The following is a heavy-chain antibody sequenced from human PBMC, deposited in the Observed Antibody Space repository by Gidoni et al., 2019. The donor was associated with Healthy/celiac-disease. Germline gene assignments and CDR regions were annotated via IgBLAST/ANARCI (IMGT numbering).Heavy chain of an antibody. V-gene: IGHV4-4*07. CDR1: GGSISSYY. Sequence: QVQLQESGPGLVKPSETLSLTCTVSGGSISSYYWSWIRQPAGKGLEWIGRIYTSGSTNYNPSLKSRVTMSVDTSKNQFSLKLSSVTAADTAVYYCARGSDVVGAAEDFDIWGQGTMVTVSS. D-gene: IGHD1-26*01. CDR2: IYTSGST. CDR3: ARGSDVVGAAEDFDI. J-gene: IGHJ3*02.